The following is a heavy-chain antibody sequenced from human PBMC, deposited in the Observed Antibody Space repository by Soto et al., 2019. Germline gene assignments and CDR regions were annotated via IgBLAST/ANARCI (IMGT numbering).Heavy chain of an antibody. CDR2: IYYSGST. CDR1: GGSISTGGYY. J-gene: IGHJ4*02. V-gene: IGHV4-31*03. CDR3: ARAGYGSGSYFDY. Sequence: QVQLQESGPGLVKPSQTLSLTCTVSGGSISTGGYYWNWIRQLPGKGLEWIGYIYYSGSTYYNPSLKSRVTLSADTSTNQFSLRLSAVSAADTAVYYCARAGYGSGSYFDYWGQGTLVTVSS. D-gene: IGHD3-10*01.